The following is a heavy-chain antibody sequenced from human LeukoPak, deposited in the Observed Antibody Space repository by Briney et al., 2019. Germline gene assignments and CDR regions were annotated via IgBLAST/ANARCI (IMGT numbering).Heavy chain of an antibody. J-gene: IGHJ4*02. D-gene: IGHD3-10*01. V-gene: IGHV2-70*11. CDR3: ARCGLLWFGEPTYFDY. CDR2: FDWDDDK. Sequence: RESGPALVKPTQTLTLTCTFSGFSLSTSGMCVSWIRQPPGKALEWLARFDWDDDKYYSTSLKTRLTISKDTSKNQVVLTMTNMDPVDTATYYCARCGLLWFGEPTYFDYWGQGTLVTVSS. CDR1: GFSLSTSGMC.